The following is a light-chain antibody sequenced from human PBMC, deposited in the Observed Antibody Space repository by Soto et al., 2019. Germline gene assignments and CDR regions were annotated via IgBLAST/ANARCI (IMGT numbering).Light chain of an antibody. CDR1: QSLSSNF. J-gene: IGKJ4*01. Sequence: EIVVAQSPGTLSLSPGESATLSCRASQSLSSNFLAWYQQKPGQVPRLLISRASRRATGIPDRFSGSGSGTDFTLTINRLGPEDFAVYYCQQYSASPLTFGGGTKVDIK. V-gene: IGKV3-20*01. CDR2: RAS. CDR3: QQYSASPLT.